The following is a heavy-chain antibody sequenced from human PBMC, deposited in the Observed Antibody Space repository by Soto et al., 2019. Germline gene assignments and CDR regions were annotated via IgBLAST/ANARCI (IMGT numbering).Heavy chain of an antibody. CDR1: GGSISSYY. Sequence: PSETLSLTCTVSGGSISSYYWSWIRQPPGKGLEWIGYIYYSGSTNYNPSLKSRVTISVDTSKNQFSLKLNSRTAADTAVYYCARHNYGSGSTYFDYWGQRTLVTVSS. V-gene: IGHV4-59*08. CDR3: ARHNYGSGSTYFDY. J-gene: IGHJ4*02. CDR2: IYYSGST. D-gene: IGHD3-10*01.